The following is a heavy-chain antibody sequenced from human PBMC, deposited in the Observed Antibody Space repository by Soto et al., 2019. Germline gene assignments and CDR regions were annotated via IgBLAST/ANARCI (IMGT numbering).Heavy chain of an antibody. CDR2: IYYSGST. D-gene: IGHD3-10*01. CDR1: GVSISSGGYY. Sequence: PSETLSLTCTVSGVSISSGGYYWSWMRQHPGKGLEWIGYIYYSGSTYYNPSLKSRVTISVDTSKNQFSLKLSSVTAADTAVYYCARDSGYAGDYYYYGMDVWGQGTTVTVSS. CDR3: ARDSGYAGDYYYYGMDV. J-gene: IGHJ6*02. V-gene: IGHV4-31*03.